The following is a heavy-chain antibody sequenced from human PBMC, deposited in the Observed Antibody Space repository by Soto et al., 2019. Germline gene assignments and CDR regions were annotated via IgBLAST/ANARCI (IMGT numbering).Heavy chain of an antibody. CDR2: IIPIFGTA. V-gene: IGHV1-69*12. D-gene: IGHD5-12*01. CDR1: GGTFSSYA. Sequence: QVRLVQSGTEVKKPGSSVRVSSKASGGTFSSYAISWVRQAPGQGLEWMGGIIPIFGTANHAQKFQGRVTITADEPTXTAYMDLSSLRXEDTAVYYCARDSRDTIMWGWFDPWVQGTLVTVSS. J-gene: IGHJ5*02. CDR3: ARDSRDTIMWGWFDP.